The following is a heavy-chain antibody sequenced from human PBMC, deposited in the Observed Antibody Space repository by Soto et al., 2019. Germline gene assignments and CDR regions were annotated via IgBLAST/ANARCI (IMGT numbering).Heavy chain of an antibody. D-gene: IGHD4-17*01. J-gene: IGHJ3*02. CDR3: ARDGYGDDPDAFDI. CDR1: GFTFSSYS. CDR2: ISSSSSTI. V-gene: IGHV3-48*01. Sequence: GGSLRLSCAASGFTFSSYSMNWVRQAPGKGLEWVSYISSSSSTIYYADSVKGRFTISRDNAKNSLYLQMNSLRAEDTAVYYCARDGYGDDPDAFDIWGQGTMVTVSS.